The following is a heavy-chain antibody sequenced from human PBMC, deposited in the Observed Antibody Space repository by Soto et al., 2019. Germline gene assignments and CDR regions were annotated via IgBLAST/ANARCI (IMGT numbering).Heavy chain of an antibody. D-gene: IGHD1-26*01. Sequence: ETLSLTCTVSGGSISSYYWSWIRQPPGKGLEWIGYIYYSGSTNYNPSLKSRVTISVDTSKNQFSLKLSSVTAADTAVYYCARDRDGSYPAAFDIWGQGTMVTVSS. J-gene: IGHJ3*02. CDR1: GGSISSYY. CDR3: ARDRDGSYPAAFDI. CDR2: IYYSGST. V-gene: IGHV4-59*01.